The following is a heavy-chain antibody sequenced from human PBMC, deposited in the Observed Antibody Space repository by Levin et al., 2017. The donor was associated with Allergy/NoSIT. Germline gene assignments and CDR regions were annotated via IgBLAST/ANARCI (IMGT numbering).Heavy chain of an antibody. D-gene: IGHD2-15*01. CDR2: ISGSGGST. Sequence: GGSLRLSCAASGFTFSSYAMSWVRQAPGKGLEWVSAISGSGGSTYYADSVKGRFTISRDNSKNTLYLQMNSLRAEDTAVYYCAKDDCSGGSCYSYHYYYGMDVWGQGTTVTVSS. CDR1: GFTFSSYA. V-gene: IGHV3-23*01. J-gene: IGHJ6*02. CDR3: AKDDCSGGSCYSYHYYYGMDV.